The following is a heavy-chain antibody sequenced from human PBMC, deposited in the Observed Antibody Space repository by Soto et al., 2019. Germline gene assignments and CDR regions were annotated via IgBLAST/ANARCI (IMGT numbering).Heavy chain of an antibody. CDR2: ISANDVGT. CDR3: AKAKNDYNWDNRPPFDY. CDR1: GFTLRNYA. D-gene: IGHD1-20*01. V-gene: IGHV3-23*01. J-gene: IGHJ4*02. Sequence: LRLSCEASGFTLRNYAMTWVRQAPGKGLEWVSLISANDVGTYYAESVKTRFTISTDQSRNTVYLQMDSLRADDTAIYYCAKAKNDYNWDNRPPFDYWGQGTLVTVSS.